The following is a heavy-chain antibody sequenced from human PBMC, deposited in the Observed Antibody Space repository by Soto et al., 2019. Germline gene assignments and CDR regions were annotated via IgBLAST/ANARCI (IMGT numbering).Heavy chain of an antibody. D-gene: IGHD3-3*01. J-gene: IGHJ5*02. V-gene: IGHV4-34*01. CDR2: INHGGST. Sequence: QVQLQQWGAGLLKPSETLSLTCAVYGGPFSGSYWSWIRQPPGKGLEWIGEINHGGSTNYKPSLKSRVNISVDTSKEQYSLPLGSVAAADTAVYYCARCGSLYTIFGVLRGIHWFDPWGQGTLVTVSS. CDR3: ARCGSLYTIFGVLRGIHWFDP. CDR1: GGPFSGSY.